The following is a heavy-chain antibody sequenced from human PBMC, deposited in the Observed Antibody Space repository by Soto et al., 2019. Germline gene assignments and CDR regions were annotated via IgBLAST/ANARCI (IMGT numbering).Heavy chain of an antibody. J-gene: IGHJ4*02. CDR1: GGTFSSYA. V-gene: IGHV1-69*13. Sequence: SVKVSCKASGGTFSSYAISWVRQAPGQGLEWMGGIIPIFGTANYAQKFQGRVTITADESTSTAYMELSSLRSEDTAVYYCARLAGATHDFDYWGQGTLVTVSS. D-gene: IGHD1-26*01. CDR3: ARLAGATHDFDY. CDR2: IIPIFGTA.